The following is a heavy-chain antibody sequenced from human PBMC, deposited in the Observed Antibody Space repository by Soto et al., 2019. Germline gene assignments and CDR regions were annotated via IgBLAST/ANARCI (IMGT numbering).Heavy chain of an antibody. D-gene: IGHD5-12*01. V-gene: IGHV1-18*01. CDR1: GYTFTSYG. CDR3: ARECYSRGYDYPIDY. CDR2: ISAYNGNT. J-gene: IGHJ4*02. Sequence: QVQLVQSGAEVKKPGASVKVSCKASGYTFTSYGISWVRQSPGQVLEWMGWISAYNGNTNYAQTLQGRVTTTTDTSTSTSDMELRSMRSDDTSVYYCARECYSRGYDYPIDYRGQRTLVTVSS.